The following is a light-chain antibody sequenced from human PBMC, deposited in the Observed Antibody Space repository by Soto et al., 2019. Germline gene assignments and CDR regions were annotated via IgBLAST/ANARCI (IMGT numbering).Light chain of an antibody. J-gene: IGKJ4*01. V-gene: IGKV1-39*01. Sequence: DIQMTQSPSSLSASVGDRVTITCRASQTITTYLNWYQQRPGKAPKLLIFGATALQGGVPSRFSGSGSGTDFTLTISSLQPEDFATYHCQQTYNTPLTFGGGTKGGYQ. CDR3: QQTYNTPLT. CDR2: GAT. CDR1: QTITTY.